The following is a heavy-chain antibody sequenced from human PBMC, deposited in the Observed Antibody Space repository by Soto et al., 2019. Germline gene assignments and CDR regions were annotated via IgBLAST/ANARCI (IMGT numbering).Heavy chain of an antibody. CDR2: INHSGST. Sequence: PSETLSLTCAVYGGSFSGYYWSWIRQPPGKGLEWIGEINHSGSTNYNPSLKSRVTISVDTSKNQFSLKLSSVTAADTAVYYCVRGRTMVRGLIPPGYYMDVWGKGTTVTVSS. CDR1: GGSFSGYY. V-gene: IGHV4-34*01. D-gene: IGHD3-10*01. J-gene: IGHJ6*03. CDR3: VRGRTMVRGLIPPGYYMDV.